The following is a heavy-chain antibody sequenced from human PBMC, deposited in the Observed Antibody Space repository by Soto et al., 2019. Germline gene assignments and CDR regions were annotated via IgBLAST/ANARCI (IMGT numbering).Heavy chain of an antibody. D-gene: IGHD2-21*01. Sequence: SVTVACKDPGYTFTGDYSRWVRQAPGPGLEWMAWINPNSGSTYYAQKLQGRVIMTRDTSISTAYMELRRLRSDDTAVDYCARVSGDNSYYYGLEGSGQGATGTVS. CDR2: INPNSGST. V-gene: IGHV1-2*02. J-gene: IGHJ6*02. CDR1: GYTFTGDY. CDR3: ARVSGDNSYYYGLEG.